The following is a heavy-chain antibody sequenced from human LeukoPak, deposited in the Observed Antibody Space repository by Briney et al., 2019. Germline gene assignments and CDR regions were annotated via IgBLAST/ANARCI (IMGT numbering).Heavy chain of an antibody. CDR1: GGSISSSSYY. V-gene: IGHV4-39*07. Sequence: SETLSLTCTVSGGSISSSSYYWGWIRQPPGKGLEWIGSIYYSGSTYYNPSLKSRVTISVDTSKNQFSLKLSSVTAADTAVYYCARDQVVGAGYYYDYYGMDVWGQGTTVTVSS. CDR2: IYYSGST. CDR3: ARDQVVGAGYYYDYYGMDV. D-gene: IGHD1-26*01. J-gene: IGHJ6*02.